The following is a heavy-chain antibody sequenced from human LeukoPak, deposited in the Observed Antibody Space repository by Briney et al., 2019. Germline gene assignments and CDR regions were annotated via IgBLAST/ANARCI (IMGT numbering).Heavy chain of an antibody. CDR2: IKLDNGDT. CDR3: ARDMGSGGANWFYP. D-gene: IGHD1-26*01. CDR1: GYTFINYY. Sequence: ASVKVSCKASGYTFINYYLHWVRQAPGQGLEWMGWIKLDNGDTNYAQSFQGRVSMTRDTSGSTAYMDLSGLTSDDTAVYYCARDMGSGGANWFYPWGQGALVTVSA. J-gene: IGHJ5*02. V-gene: IGHV1-2*02.